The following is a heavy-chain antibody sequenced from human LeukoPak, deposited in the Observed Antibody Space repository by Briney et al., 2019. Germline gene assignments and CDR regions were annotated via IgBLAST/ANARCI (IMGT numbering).Heavy chain of an antibody. CDR3: ARVMVHWNLEVDWFDP. Sequence: SETLSLTCTVSGGSISSSSYYWGWIRQPPGKGLEWIGSIYYSGSTYYNPSLKSRVTISVDTSKNQFSLKLSSVTAADTAVYYCARVMVHWNLEVDWFDPWGQGTLVTVSP. J-gene: IGHJ5*02. D-gene: IGHD1-7*01. V-gene: IGHV4-39*07. CDR2: IYYSGST. CDR1: GGSISSSSYY.